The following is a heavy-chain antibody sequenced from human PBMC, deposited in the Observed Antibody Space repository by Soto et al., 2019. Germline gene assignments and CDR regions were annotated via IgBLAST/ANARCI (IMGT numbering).Heavy chain of an antibody. Sequence: SETLSLTCTVSGGSISSYYWSWIRQPPGKGLEWIGYIYYSGSTNYNPSLKSRVTISVDTSKNQFSLKLSSVTAADTVVYYCARGFSGGYPRWELRFFDYWGQGTLLTVSS. D-gene: IGHD1-26*01. CDR1: GGSISSYY. CDR2: IYYSGST. CDR3: ARGFSGGYPRWELRFFDY. V-gene: IGHV4-59*01. J-gene: IGHJ4*02.